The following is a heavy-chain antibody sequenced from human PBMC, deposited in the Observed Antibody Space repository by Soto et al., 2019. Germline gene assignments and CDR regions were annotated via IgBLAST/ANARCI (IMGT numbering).Heavy chain of an antibody. CDR3: ARGPDY. J-gene: IGHJ4*02. CDR1: GGSISSGGYS. Sequence: QLQLQESGSGLVKPSQTLSLTCAVSGGSISSGGYSWSWIRQPPGKGLEGIGYIYHSGSIYNNPSLQSRVTTSVDRCKIQLSLKLSSVTAADTAVYYCARGPDYWGQGTLVTVSS. CDR2: IYHSGSI. V-gene: IGHV4-30-2*01.